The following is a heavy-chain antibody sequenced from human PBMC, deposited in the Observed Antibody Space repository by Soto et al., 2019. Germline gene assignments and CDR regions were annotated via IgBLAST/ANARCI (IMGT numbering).Heavy chain of an antibody. CDR2: VYSHGAT. J-gene: IGHJ6*02. Sequence: EVHLVESGGGLIQPGGSLRLSCAASGFTVGNNYMTWVRQAPGKGLEWVSLVYSHGATYYADSVKGRFTLSRDSSKNTFYLQLNCLRAEDTAMYYCTTSPRVGVWGQGTTVTVSS. V-gene: IGHV3-53*01. CDR3: TTSPRVGV. CDR1: GFTVGNNY. D-gene: IGHD3-10*01.